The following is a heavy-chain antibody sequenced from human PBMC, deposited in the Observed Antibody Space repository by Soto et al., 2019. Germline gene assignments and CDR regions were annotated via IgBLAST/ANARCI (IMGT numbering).Heavy chain of an antibody. Sequence: GALRLSCAASGFTFSNYAMSWVRQAPGKGLEWVSAISGSGGSTYYADSVKGRFTISRDNSKNTLYLQMNSLRAEDTAVYYCASSSSSSSYYYGMDVWGQGTTVTVSS. CDR1: GFTFSNYA. V-gene: IGHV3-23*01. D-gene: IGHD6-6*01. CDR2: ISGSGGST. CDR3: ASSSSSSSYYYGMDV. J-gene: IGHJ6*02.